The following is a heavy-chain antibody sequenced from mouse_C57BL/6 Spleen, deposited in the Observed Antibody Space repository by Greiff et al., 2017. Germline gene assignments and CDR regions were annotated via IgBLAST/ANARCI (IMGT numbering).Heavy chain of an antibody. CDR2: IDPETGGT. D-gene: IGHD3-2*02. V-gene: IGHV1-15*01. Sequence: QVQLQQSGAELVRPGASVTLSCKASGYTFTDYEMHWVKQTPVHGLEWIGAIDPETGGTAYNQKFKGKAILTADKSSSTAYMELRSLTSEDSAVYYCTRRGSGPFAYWGQGTLVTVSA. J-gene: IGHJ3*01. CDR1: GYTFTDYE. CDR3: TRRGSGPFAY.